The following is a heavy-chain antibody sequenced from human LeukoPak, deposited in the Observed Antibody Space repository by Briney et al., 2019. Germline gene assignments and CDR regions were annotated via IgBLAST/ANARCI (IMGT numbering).Heavy chain of an antibody. V-gene: IGHV3-30*18. CDR1: GFTFKNFG. CDR2: ISYEESNK. Sequence: PGRSLRLSCAASGFTFKNFGMHWVRQAPGKGLEWVAVISYEESNKYYGDSVKGRFSISRDNSKNTLYLEMNSLRAEDTAVYYCAKDPPGYNYGYLDSWGQGTLVTVSS. D-gene: IGHD5-18*01. J-gene: IGHJ4*02. CDR3: AKDPPGYNYGYLDS.